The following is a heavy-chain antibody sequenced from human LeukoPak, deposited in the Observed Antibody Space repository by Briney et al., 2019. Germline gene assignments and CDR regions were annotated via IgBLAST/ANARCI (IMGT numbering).Heavy chain of an antibody. D-gene: IGHD3-3*01. J-gene: IGHJ6*02. CDR3: ARVRFLEWLGHSDWLLSHGGYYYGMDV. Sequence: GASVKVSCKASGYTFTSYGISWVRQAPGQGLEWMGWISAYNGNTNYAQKLQGRVTMTTDTSTSTAYMELRSLRSDDTAVYYCARVRFLEWLGHSDWLLSHGGYYYGMDVWGQGTTVTVSS. CDR1: GYTFTSYG. V-gene: IGHV1-18*01. CDR2: ISAYNGNT.